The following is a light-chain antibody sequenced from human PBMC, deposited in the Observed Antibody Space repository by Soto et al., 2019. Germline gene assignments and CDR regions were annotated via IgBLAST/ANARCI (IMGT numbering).Light chain of an antibody. J-gene: IGKJ1*01. CDR2: GAS. CDR1: QSVSSN. Sequence: EIVMTQSPATLSVSPGERATLSCRASQSVSSNLAWYQQKPGQAPRLLIYGASTRATGIPARFSGSGSGTQSTLTISSPQSEDFAVYYCHQYNNWPPWTFGQGTKVEIK. V-gene: IGKV3-15*01. CDR3: HQYNNWPPWT.